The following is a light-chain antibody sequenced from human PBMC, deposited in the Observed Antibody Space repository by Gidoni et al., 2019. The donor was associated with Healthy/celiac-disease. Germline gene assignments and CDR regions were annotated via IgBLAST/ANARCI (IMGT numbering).Light chain of an antibody. Sequence: EIVLTQSPGTLSLSPGERATPSCRASQSVSSSYLACYQQKPGQAPRHLIYGSSSRATGIPDRFSGSGSGTDFTLTISRLEPEDFAVYYCQQYGSSLPWTFGQGTKVEIK. CDR2: GSS. CDR3: QQYGSSLPWT. CDR1: QSVSSSY. J-gene: IGKJ1*01. V-gene: IGKV3-20*01.